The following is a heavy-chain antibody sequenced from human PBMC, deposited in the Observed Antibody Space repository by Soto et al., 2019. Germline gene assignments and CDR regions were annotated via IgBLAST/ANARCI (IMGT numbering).Heavy chain of an antibody. CDR3: ARGGDVGVAGSAAFDM. D-gene: IGHD2-15*01. Sequence: QLHLVQSGAVVEKPGASVTVSCSASGYPVTAYYMHWVRQAPGRGLEWMGGINPATGAAKYTLTSQGRVTMTRGTSTRTVIMELRGLTSEDAAIFYCARGGDVGVAGSAAFDMWGQGTLVTVSS. CDR2: INPATGAA. CDR1: GYPVTAYY. V-gene: IGHV1-2*02. J-gene: IGHJ3*02.